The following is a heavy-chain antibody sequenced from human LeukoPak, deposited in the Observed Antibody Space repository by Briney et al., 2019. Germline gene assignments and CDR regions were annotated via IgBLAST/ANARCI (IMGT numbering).Heavy chain of an antibody. CDR3: AKATKGVVPGANFDY. V-gene: IGHV1-46*01. CDR2: INPSGGST. J-gene: IGHJ4*02. Sequence: ASVKVSCKASGYTFTSYYMHWVRQAPGEGLEWMGIINPSGGSTSYAQKFQGRVTMTRDMSTSTDYMELSSLRSEDTAVYYCAKATKGVVPGANFDYWGQGTLVTVSS. D-gene: IGHD2-2*01. CDR1: GYTFTSYY.